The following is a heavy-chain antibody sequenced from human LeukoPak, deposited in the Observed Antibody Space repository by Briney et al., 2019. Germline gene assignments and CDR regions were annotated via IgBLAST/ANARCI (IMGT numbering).Heavy chain of an antibody. CDR1: GFTFSSYD. CDR2: ISTSGSTI. J-gene: IGHJ4*02. Sequence: GGSLRLSCAASGFTFSSYDMNWLRQAPGKGLEWVSYISTSGSTIYYADSVKGRFTISRDNAKNSLYLQMNSLRAEDTAVYYCARTTVTAYFDYWGQGTLVTVSS. V-gene: IGHV3-48*03. CDR3: ARTTVTAYFDY. D-gene: IGHD4-17*01.